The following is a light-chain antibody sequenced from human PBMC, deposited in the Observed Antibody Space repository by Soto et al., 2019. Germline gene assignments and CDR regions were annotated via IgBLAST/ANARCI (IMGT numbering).Light chain of an antibody. V-gene: IGKV1-39*01. Sequence: DIQMTQSPSSLSASFGDRVTLTCRASQSIDTYLNWYQQQPGTAPTLLLYAASTLHSGVPSRFSGSGSGTDFTLTISSLQREDFATYFCQQIHSTPYTFGQGTKLEI. J-gene: IGKJ2*01. CDR1: QSIDTY. CDR2: AAS. CDR3: QQIHSTPYT.